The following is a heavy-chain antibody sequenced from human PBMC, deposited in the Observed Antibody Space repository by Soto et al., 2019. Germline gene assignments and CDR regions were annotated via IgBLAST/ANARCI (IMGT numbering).Heavy chain of an antibody. CDR3: ASGTFNDISFDS. CDR2: IYYTGAA. V-gene: IGHV4-31*03. Sequence: QVQLQESGPGLVKPSQTLTLTCSVSGRSIDTGGFYWSWARQLPGKGLQWVGYIYYTGAAYYNPALKSRVVISLDTSANQFSLSLTSLTAADTAVYYCASGTFNDISFDSWGQGRLVTVSS. J-gene: IGHJ4*02. CDR1: GRSIDTGGFY. D-gene: IGHD2-21*01.